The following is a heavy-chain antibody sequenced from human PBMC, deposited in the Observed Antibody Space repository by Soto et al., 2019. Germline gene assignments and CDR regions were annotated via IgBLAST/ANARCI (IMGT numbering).Heavy chain of an antibody. J-gene: IGHJ1*01. D-gene: IGHD2-2*01. CDR1: GGTFSSYA. V-gene: IGHV1-69*13. Sequence: ASVKVSCKTSGGTFSSYATSWVRQAHGQGLEWMGGINPNIGRANYAQKFQGWVTMTGDASISTAYMELSRLRSDDTAVYYCARGLDTGYCSSTSCYAGSFQHWGQGTLVTVSS. CDR2: INPNIGRA. CDR3: ARGLDTGYCSSTSCYAGSFQH.